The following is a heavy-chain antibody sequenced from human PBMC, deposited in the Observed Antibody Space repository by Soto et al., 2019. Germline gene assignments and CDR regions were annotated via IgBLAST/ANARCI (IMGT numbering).Heavy chain of an antibody. D-gene: IGHD3-22*01. V-gene: IGHV1-18*01. Sequence: AASVKVSCKASGYTFTSYGISWVRQAPGQGLEWMGWISAYNGNTNYAQKLQGRVTMTTDTSTSTAYMELRSLRSDDTAVYYCARISQISRIVVRGPFDYWGQGTLVNVSS. CDR3: ARISQISRIVVRGPFDY. CDR2: ISAYNGNT. J-gene: IGHJ4*02. CDR1: GYTFTSYG.